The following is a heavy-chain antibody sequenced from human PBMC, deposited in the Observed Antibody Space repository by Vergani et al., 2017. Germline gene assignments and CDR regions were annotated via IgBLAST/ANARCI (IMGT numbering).Heavy chain of an antibody. D-gene: IGHD1-1*01. CDR3: ARHTTYTDS. CDR2: IYPADSET. V-gene: IGHV5-51*01. J-gene: IGHJ4*02. Sequence: EVELVQSGPEMRKPGESLKISCKGSEYSFGNYWMCWMRQMPGKVLEWMGIIYPADSETRYIPSFQGQVTISADKSISTAFLQWDSLKASDTALYYCARHTTYTDSWGQGTLVTVSS. CDR1: EYSFGNYW.